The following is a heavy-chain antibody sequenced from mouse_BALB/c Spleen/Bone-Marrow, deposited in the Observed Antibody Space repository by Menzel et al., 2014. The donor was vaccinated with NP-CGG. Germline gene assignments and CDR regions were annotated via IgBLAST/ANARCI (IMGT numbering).Heavy chain of an antibody. D-gene: IGHD4-1*02. V-gene: IGHV1-66*01. Sequence: VKLMESGPELVKPGASVRISCKASGYTFTSYHIHWVKQRPGQGLEWIGWIYPGNVDTKYNEKFKSKATLTVDPSSSTAYMQLSSLTSEDSAVYYCAQLGQGYWGQGTTLTVSS. CDR2: IYPGNVDT. CDR3: AQLGQGY. CDR1: GYTFTSYH. J-gene: IGHJ2*01.